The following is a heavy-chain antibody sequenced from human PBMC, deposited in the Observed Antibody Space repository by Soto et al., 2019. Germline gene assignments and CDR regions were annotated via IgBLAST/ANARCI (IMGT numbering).Heavy chain of an antibody. Sequence: ASVKVSCKASGYTFTSYDINWVRQATGQGLEWMGWMNPNSGNTGYAQKFQGRVTMTRNTSISTAYMELSSLRSEDTAVYYCARRYYGSGSYTYYGMDVWGQGTTVTVSS. CDR1: GYTFTSYD. D-gene: IGHD3-10*01. V-gene: IGHV1-8*01. CDR3: ARRYYGSGSYTYYGMDV. CDR2: MNPNSGNT. J-gene: IGHJ6*02.